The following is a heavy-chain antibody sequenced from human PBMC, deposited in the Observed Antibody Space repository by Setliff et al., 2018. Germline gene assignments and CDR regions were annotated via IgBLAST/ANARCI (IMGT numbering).Heavy chain of an antibody. Sequence: SCKVSGDSMNSGVYYWTWIRQPPGKGLEWIGYVHFTGSANYNPSLKSRVTMSVDVSKNHFSLELTSVTAADTAVYYCARLRGIAVPGAPKYYSPGYWGQGTLVTVSS. CDR2: VHFTGSA. V-gene: IGHV4-61*03. CDR3: ARLRGIAVPGAPKYYSPGY. J-gene: IGHJ4*02. CDR1: GDSMNSGVYY. D-gene: IGHD6-19*01.